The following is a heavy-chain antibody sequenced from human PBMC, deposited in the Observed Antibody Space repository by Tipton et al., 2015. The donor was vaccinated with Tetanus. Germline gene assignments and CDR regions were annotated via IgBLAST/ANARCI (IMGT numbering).Heavy chain of an antibody. Sequence: VQLVQSGAEVKKAGESLKISCKGSGYSFNIYWIAWVRQMPGKGLEWMGNIYPGDSDTTYSPSFEGQVTISADKFISTAYLQWNNLKASDTAMYYCARRLGPYTGDQIWHFDLWGRGTMVTVSS. CDR2: IYPGDSDT. J-gene: IGHJ2*01. V-gene: IGHV5-51*01. D-gene: IGHD7-27*01. CDR1: GYSFNIYW. CDR3: ARRLGPYTGDQIWHFDL.